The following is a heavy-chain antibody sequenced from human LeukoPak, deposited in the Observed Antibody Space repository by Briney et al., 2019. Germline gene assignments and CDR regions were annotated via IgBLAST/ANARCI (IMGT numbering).Heavy chain of an antibody. CDR1: GGSFSGYY. CDR3: ARGAVRGVSWFDP. D-gene: IGHD3-10*01. CDR2: IYYSGST. J-gene: IGHJ5*02. Sequence: PSETLSLTCAVYGGSFSGYYWSWIRQPPGKGLEWIGDIYYSGSTNYNPSLKSRVTISVDTSKNQFSLKLSSVTAADTAVYYCARGAVRGVSWFDPWGQGTLVTVSS. V-gene: IGHV4-59*01.